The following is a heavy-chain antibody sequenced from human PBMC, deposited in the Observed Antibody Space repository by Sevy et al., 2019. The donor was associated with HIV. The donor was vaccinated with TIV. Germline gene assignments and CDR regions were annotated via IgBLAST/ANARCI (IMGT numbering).Heavy chain of an antibody. V-gene: IGHV3-23*01. Sequence: GGSLRLSCTTSGFRFSIYAMTWVRQAPGKGLEWVSSFCMGGDRIYYADSVRGRFTISRDDSKNTLYLEMNNLRAEDTAKYYCAREGYSKGHDYWGQGTLVTVSS. CDR2: FCMGGDRI. D-gene: IGHD1-26*01. CDR1: GFRFSIYA. CDR3: AREGYSKGHDY. J-gene: IGHJ4*02.